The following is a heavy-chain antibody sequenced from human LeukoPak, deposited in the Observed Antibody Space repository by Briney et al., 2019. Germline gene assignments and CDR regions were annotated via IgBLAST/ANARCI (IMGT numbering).Heavy chain of an antibody. CDR3: AKYDVAGTRTDY. Sequence: GGSLRLSCAASGFTFSSFAMHWVRLAPGKGLEWVAGTSYDGNKKYYLDSVEGRFSISRDNSKGILNLQMNSLRAEDSAVYYCAKYDVAGTRTDYWGQGTLVTVSS. D-gene: IGHD6-19*01. J-gene: IGHJ4*02. CDR1: GFTFSSFA. V-gene: IGHV3-30*18. CDR2: TSYDGNKK.